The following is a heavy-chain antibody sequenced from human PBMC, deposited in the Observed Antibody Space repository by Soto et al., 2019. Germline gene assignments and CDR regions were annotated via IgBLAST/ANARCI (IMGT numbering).Heavy chain of an antibody. J-gene: IGHJ4*02. V-gene: IGHV1-69*02. CDR3: ITMVRGVNDY. Sequence: QVQLVQSGAEVKKPGSSVKVSCKASGGTFSSYTISWVRQAPGQGLEWMGRIIPILGIANYAQKFQGRVTITADKSTSTAYMELSSMRSEDTAVYYCITMVRGVNDYWGQGTLVTVSS. D-gene: IGHD3-10*01. CDR2: IIPILGIA. CDR1: GGTFSSYT.